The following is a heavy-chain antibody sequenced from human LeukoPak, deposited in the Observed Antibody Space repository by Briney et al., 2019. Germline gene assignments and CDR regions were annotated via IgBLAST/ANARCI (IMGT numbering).Heavy chain of an antibody. CDR2: INGDGIAT. CDR3: ARDGFGGSYSF. D-gene: IGHD1-26*01. V-gene: IGHV3-74*03. J-gene: IGHJ4*02. Sequence: GGSLRLSCAASGFTFSSYWMHWVRQAPGKGLVWVSRINGDGIATTYADSVKGRFTISRDNAKNTLYLQMNSLRAEDTAVYYCARDGFGGSYSFWGQGTLVTVSS. CDR1: GFTFSSYW.